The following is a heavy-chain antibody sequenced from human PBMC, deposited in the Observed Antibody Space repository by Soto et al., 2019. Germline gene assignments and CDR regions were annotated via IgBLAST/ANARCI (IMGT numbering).Heavy chain of an antibody. CDR3: ARDTYYYDSSDHFSADAFDL. CDR2: ISNDGSST. CDR1: GFTSSSYW. J-gene: IGHJ3*01. D-gene: IGHD3-22*01. V-gene: IGHV3-74*01. Sequence: EVQLVESGGGLVQPGGSLRLSCAASGFTSSSYWIHWVRQAPGKGLVWVSRISNDGSSTDYADSVKGRFTISSDNAKNTVYLQMNSLRAEDTAVYYCARDTYYYDSSDHFSADAFDLWGQGTMVTVSS.